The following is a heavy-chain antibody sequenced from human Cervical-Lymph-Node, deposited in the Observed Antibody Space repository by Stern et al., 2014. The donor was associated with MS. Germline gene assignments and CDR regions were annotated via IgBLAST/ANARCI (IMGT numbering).Heavy chain of an antibody. V-gene: IGHV3-30*18. Sequence: VLPVESEGGVVPPGRPLRLSWLVSGVIFSSSAMHSVLQAPGKALEWAPVITYDGTHAHYVDYVKGRYIISRDNSQNMLFLYISSLRTEDTAVYFCVKDRAAYYQSSGSYRSHYGMDVWGQGTTVIVSS. CDR1: GVIFSSSA. CDR2: ITYDGTHA. D-gene: IGHD3-10*01. J-gene: IGHJ6*02. CDR3: VKDRAAYYQSSGSYRSHYGMDV.